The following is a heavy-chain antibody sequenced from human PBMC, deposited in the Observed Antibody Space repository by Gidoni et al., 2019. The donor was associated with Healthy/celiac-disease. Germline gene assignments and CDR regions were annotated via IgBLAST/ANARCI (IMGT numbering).Heavy chain of an antibody. CDR3: ARTPLDCSGGSCYLMARSRAYWYFDL. CDR2: INHSGST. Sequence: QVQLQQWGAGLLKPSETLSLPCAVHGGSFSGFSWSWLRQPPGKGLEWMGEINHSGSTNYNPSLKSRVTISVDTSKNRFSLKLSSVTAADTAVYYCARTPLDCSGGSCYLMARSRAYWYFDLWGRGTLVTVSS. D-gene: IGHD2-15*01. V-gene: IGHV4-34*01. J-gene: IGHJ2*01. CDR1: GGSFSGFS.